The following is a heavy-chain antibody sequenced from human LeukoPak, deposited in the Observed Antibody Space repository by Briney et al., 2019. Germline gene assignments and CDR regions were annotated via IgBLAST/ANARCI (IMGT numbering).Heavy chain of an antibody. CDR1: GGSFSGYY. V-gene: IGHV4-34*01. CDR3: ARGLDASGQHWYFDL. Sequence: SETLSLTCAVSGGSFSGYYWSWVRQPPGRGLEWIGEITHSGSTNYNPSLMSRVTISVDTSKNQFSLKLSSVTAADTAVYYCARGLDASGQHWYFDLWGRGTLVTVSS. D-gene: IGHD6-19*01. J-gene: IGHJ2*01. CDR2: ITHSGST.